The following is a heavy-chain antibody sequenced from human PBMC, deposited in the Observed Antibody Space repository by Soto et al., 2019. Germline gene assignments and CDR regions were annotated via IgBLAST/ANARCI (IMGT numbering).Heavy chain of an antibody. CDR1: GGSVSSGSYY. CDR3: ARVFGAVAPRAHYNWFDS. D-gene: IGHD6-19*01. CDR2: IYYSGST. Sequence: SETLSLTCTVSGGSVSSGSYYWSWIQQPPGKGLEWIGYIYYSGSTNYNPSLKSRVTISVYTSKNQFSLKLSSVTAADTAVYYCARVFGAVAPRAHYNWFDSWGQGTLVTVSS. V-gene: IGHV4-61*01. J-gene: IGHJ5*01.